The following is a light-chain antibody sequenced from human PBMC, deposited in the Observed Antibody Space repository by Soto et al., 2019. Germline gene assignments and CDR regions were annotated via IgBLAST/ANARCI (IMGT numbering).Light chain of an antibody. CDR2: DVA. CDR3: VSYVGATTYV. J-gene: IGLJ1*01. Sequence: QSALTQPASVSDSPGQSITISCTGTSSDVGGSNFVSWYQQHPGKPPKLIIYDVANRPSGVSNRFSGSKSGSTASLIISRRQTDDEADYYCVSYVGATTYVFGTGTKLTVL. V-gene: IGLV2-14*03. CDR1: SSDVGGSNF.